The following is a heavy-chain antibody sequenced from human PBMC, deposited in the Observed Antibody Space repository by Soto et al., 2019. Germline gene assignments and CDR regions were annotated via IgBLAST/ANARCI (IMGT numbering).Heavy chain of an antibody. CDR1: GFTCSGSS. Sequence: EVQLVESGGGLVQPGGSLKVSCAASGFTCSGSSVHWVRQASRKGLEWVGRIRNKANSYATAYAASVKARFTIARDDLKITVYLQMNSLKTEDTAMYYCTRPFYANTPGHYVMDVSGQGTTVTVSS. CDR3: TRPFYANTPGHYVMDV. J-gene: IGHJ6*02. V-gene: IGHV3-73*01. CDR2: IRNKANSYAT. D-gene: IGHD2-2*01.